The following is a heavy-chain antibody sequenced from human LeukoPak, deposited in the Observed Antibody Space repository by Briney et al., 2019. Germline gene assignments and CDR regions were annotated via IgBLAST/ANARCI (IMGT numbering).Heavy chain of an antibody. Sequence: PGGSLRLSCAASGFTFSRFWMSWVRQAPGKGLEWVASINQDESAKHYVDSVRGRFTISRDNAKNSLFLQMNSLRVEDTAFYYCAKLLRYATIYDFWGHGALVTVSS. D-gene: IGHD5-24*01. J-gene: IGHJ4*01. CDR3: AKLLRYATIYDF. CDR1: GFTFSRFW. CDR2: INQDESAK. V-gene: IGHV3-7*01.